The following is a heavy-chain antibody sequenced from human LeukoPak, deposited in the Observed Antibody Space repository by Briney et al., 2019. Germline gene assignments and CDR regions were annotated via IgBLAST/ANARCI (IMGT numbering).Heavy chain of an antibody. D-gene: IGHD3-16*01. V-gene: IGHV3-7*01. J-gene: IGHJ6*02. CDR2: VNREGSDK. CDR1: GFAFSSHW. CDR3: ARDGVPGGRDV. Sequence: GGSLRLSCAASGFAFSSHWMNWVRQAPGKGLEWVANVNREGSDKNYVDSVKGRFTISRDNAKNSLFLQMNSLRVEDTAVYNCARDGVPGGRDVWGQGTTVTVS.